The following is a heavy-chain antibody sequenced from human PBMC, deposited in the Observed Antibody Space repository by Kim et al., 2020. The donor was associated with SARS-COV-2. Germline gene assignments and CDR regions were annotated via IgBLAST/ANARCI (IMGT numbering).Heavy chain of an antibody. V-gene: IGHV4-34*01. CDR2: INHSGST. J-gene: IGHJ3*02. CDR3: AIWFGESSAFDI. D-gene: IGHD3-10*01. CDR1: GGSFSGYY. Sequence: SETLSLTCAVYGGSFSGYYWSWIRQPPGKGLEWIGEINHSGSTNYNPSLKSRVTISVDTSKNQFSLKLSSVTAADTAVYYCAIWFGESSAFDIWGQGTMVTVSS.